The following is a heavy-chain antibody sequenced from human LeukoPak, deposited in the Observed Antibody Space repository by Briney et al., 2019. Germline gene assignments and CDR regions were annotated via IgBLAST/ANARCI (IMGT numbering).Heavy chain of an antibody. CDR1: GGSFSGYY. CDR3: AREIVVVKGWFDP. J-gene: IGHJ5*02. CDR2: INHSGST. V-gene: IGHV4-34*01. Sequence: SGTLSLTCAAYGGSFSGYYWSWIRQPPGKGLEWIGEINHSGSTNYNPSLKSRVTISVDTSKNQFSLKLSSVTAADTAVYYCAREIVVVKGWFDPWGQGTLVTVSS. D-gene: IGHD3-22*01.